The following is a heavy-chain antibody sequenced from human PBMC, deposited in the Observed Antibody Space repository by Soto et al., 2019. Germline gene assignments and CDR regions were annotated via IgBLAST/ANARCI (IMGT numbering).Heavy chain of an antibody. CDR1: DDSIKSYY. V-gene: IGHV4-59*01. CDR3: AGSGTYRGQHYYYAMDV. D-gene: IGHD3-10*01. J-gene: IGHJ6*02. Sequence: QVQLQESGPGLVKPSETLSLTCTVSDDSIKSYYWSWLRQPPGKGLEWIGYVFYTGSTNSNPSLEGRVTTSLDTSKNQVSPRLSSVTAADTAVYYCAGSGTYRGQHYYYAMDVWGQGTTVIVS. CDR2: VFYTGST.